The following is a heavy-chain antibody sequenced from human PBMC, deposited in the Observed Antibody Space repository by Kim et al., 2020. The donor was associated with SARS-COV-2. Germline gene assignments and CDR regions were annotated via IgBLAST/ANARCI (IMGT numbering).Heavy chain of an antibody. V-gene: IGHV3-74*03. Sequence: GGSLRLSCTASGFRISDYWLSWFRQAPGKGLVWVARIKYDGSGTAYAASVKGRFTISRDSAKNSVFLQMNSLRAEDTALYSCVRSDWFDPWGQGNMVIVSS. CDR2: IKYDGSGT. CDR3: VRSDWFDP. CDR1: GFRISDYW. J-gene: IGHJ5*02.